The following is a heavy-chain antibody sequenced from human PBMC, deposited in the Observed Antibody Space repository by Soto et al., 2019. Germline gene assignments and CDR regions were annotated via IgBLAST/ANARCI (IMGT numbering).Heavy chain of an antibody. D-gene: IGHD5-18*01. CDR3: ARGGGYSDGYNDY. J-gene: IGHJ4*02. CDR2: INSDGSST. V-gene: IGHV3-74*01. Sequence: EVQLVESGGGLVQPGGSLRLSCAASGFSFSSYWMHWVRQAPGKGLVWVSRINSDGSSTSYADSVKGRFTISRDNAKNTLYLQMDSLRAEDTAVYYCARGGGYSDGYNDYWGQGTLVTVSS. CDR1: GFSFSSYW.